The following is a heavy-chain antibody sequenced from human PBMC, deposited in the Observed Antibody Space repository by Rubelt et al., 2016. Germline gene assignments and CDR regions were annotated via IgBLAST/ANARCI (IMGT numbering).Heavy chain of an antibody. D-gene: IGHD4-17*01. J-gene: IGHJ4*02. Sequence: EVRLLESGGGLVQPGGSLRLSCAASGFTFSSYAMSWVRQAPGKGLEWVSAISGSGGSTYYADSVKGRLTISRDNSKNTLYLQMNSLRAEDTAVYYCAKVPIRTVTSTFDYWGQGTLVTVSS. CDR3: AKVPIRTVTSTFDY. CDR1: GFTFSSYA. CDR2: ISGSGGST. V-gene: IGHV3-23*01.